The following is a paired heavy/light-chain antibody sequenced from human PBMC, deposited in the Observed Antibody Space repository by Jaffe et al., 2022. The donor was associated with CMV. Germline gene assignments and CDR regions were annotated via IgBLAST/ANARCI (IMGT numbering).Light chain of an antibody. CDR1: QSISSY. J-gene: IGKJ2*01. Sequence: DIQMTQSPSSLSASVGDRVTITCRASQSISSYLNWYQQKLGKAPNLLIYAASNLQSGVPSRFSGSGSGTDFTLTISSLQPEDFATYYCQQSYSTPYTFGQGTKLEIK. CDR2: AAS. V-gene: IGKV1-39*01. CDR3: QQSYSTPYT.
Heavy chain of an antibody. CDR1: GGSFSGDY. CDR2: INHSGST. J-gene: IGHJ4*02. V-gene: IGHV4-34*01. D-gene: IGHD5-12*01. CDR3: ARGSEVYSGYDYVDFGQ. Sequence: QVQLQQWGAGLLKPSETLSLTCAVYGGSFSGDYWSWIRQPPGKGLEWIGEINHSGSTTYNPSLKSRVTISIDTSKNQFSLKLSSVTAADTAVYYCARGSEVYSGYDYVDFGQWGQGTLVTVSS.